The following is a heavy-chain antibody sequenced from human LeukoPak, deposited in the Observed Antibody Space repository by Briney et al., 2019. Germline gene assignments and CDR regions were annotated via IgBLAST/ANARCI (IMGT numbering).Heavy chain of an antibody. V-gene: IGHV4-61*02. D-gene: IGHD6-19*01. CDR2: IYTSGST. CDR3: ARRFWYSSGWNNWYFDL. Sequence: SQTLSLTCSVSGGSISSGSYYWSWIRQPAGKGLEWIGRIYTSGSTNYNPSLKSRVTISVDTSKNQFSLKLSSVTAADTAVYYCARRFWYSSGWNNWYFDLWGRGTLVTVSS. J-gene: IGHJ2*01. CDR1: GGSISSGSYY.